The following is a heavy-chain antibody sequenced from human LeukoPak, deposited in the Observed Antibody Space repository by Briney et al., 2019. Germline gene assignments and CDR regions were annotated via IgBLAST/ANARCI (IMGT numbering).Heavy chain of an antibody. Sequence: GGSLRLSCAASGFTFSTFNMHWVRQAPGKGLEWVAVFSSDGRSTFYAENVQGRFTLSRDNSKNTQSLQMNSLRAEDTAVYYCAKSYYYHSGSFDYWGQGTLVTVSS. D-gene: IGHD3-10*01. CDR2: FSSDGRST. CDR3: AKSYYYHSGSFDY. J-gene: IGHJ4*02. CDR1: GFTFSTFN. V-gene: IGHV3-30*18.